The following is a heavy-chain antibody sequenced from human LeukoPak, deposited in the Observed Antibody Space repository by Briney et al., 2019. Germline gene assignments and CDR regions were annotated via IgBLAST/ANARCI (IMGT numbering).Heavy chain of an antibody. J-gene: IGHJ4*02. CDR2: ISYDGSNK. D-gene: IGHD3-22*01. V-gene: IGHV3-30-3*01. CDR1: GFTFSSYA. Sequence: GGSLRLSCAASGFTFSSYAMHWVRQAPGKGLERVAVISYDGSNKYYADSVKGRFTISRDNSKNTLYLQMNSLRAEDTAVYHCARGSYYYDSSAYYSPSYYFDYWAREPWSPSPQ. CDR3: ARGSYYYDSSAYYSPSYYFDY.